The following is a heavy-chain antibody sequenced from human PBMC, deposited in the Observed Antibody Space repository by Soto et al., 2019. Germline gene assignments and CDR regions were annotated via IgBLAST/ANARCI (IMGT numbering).Heavy chain of an antibody. D-gene: IGHD6-19*01. CDR1: GFTFSSYA. CDR3: AKLRGYNSDWHHTDYGMDV. J-gene: IGHJ6*02. CDR2: ISGSGSST. V-gene: IGHV3-23*01. Sequence: GGSLRLSCAASGFTFSSYALNWVRQAPGKGLQWVSVISGSGSSTHYADSVKGRFAISRDNSKNRLYLQMSSLRAEDTAVYYCAKLRGYNSDWHHTDYGMDVWGQGTTVTVSS.